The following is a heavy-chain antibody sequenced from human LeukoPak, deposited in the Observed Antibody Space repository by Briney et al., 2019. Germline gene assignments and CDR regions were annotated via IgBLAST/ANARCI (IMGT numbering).Heavy chain of an antibody. CDR1: GFTFSSYS. CDR2: IRSKAYGGTT. D-gene: IGHD6-19*01. V-gene: IGHV3-49*04. CDR3: TGSIAVAGTVYYYYGMDV. Sequence: GGSLRLSCAASGFTFSSYSMNWVRQAPGKGLEWVGFIRSKAYGGTTEYAASVKGRFTISRDDSKSIAYLQMNSLKTEDTAVYYCTGSIAVAGTVYYYYGMDVWGQGTTVTVSS. J-gene: IGHJ6*02.